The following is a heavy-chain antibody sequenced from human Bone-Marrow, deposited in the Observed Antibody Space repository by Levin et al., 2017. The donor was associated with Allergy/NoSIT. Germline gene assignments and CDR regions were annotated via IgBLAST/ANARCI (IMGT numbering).Heavy chain of an antibody. V-gene: IGHV1-69*02. J-gene: IGHJ4*02. D-gene: IGHD5-12*01. Sequence: VSCKASGDTFNRYTVNWVRQAPGQGLEWMGRLNTILGVTNYAQKLQGRITITADKSTGTAYMELSSLSSQDTAVYYCATGYSGYLKMWGQGTPVTVSS. CDR1: GDTFNRYT. CDR2: LNTILGVT. CDR3: ATGYSGYLKM.